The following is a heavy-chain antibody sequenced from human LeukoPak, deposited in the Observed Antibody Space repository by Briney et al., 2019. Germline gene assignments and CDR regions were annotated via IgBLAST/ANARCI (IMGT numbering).Heavy chain of an antibody. D-gene: IGHD5-24*01. CDR2: IKQDGSEK. V-gene: IGHV3-7*01. CDR1: GFTFSSYR. J-gene: IGHJ4*02. Sequence: PGGSLRLSCAASGFTFSSYRMSWVRQAPGKGLEWVANIKQDGSEKYYVDSVKGRFTISRDNTKNSLYLQMNSLRAEDTAVYYCARDLGWLPRWGQGTLVTVSS. CDR3: ARDLGWLPR.